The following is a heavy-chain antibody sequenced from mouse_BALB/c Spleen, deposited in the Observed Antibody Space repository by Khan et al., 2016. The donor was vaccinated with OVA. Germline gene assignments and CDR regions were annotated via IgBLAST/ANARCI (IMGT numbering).Heavy chain of an antibody. J-gene: IGHJ4*01. Sequence: EVKLLESGPGLVKPSQSLSLTCTVTGYSITSDYAWNWIRQFPGNKLEWMGYISSSGSTNYNPALKSRISITRDTSKNHFFLQLNSVTTEDTATYYCARDGSRYNYAMDYWGQGTSVTVSS. D-gene: IGHD2-3*01. CDR2: ISSSGST. CDR3: ARDGSRYNYAMDY. V-gene: IGHV3-2*02. CDR1: GYSITSDYA.